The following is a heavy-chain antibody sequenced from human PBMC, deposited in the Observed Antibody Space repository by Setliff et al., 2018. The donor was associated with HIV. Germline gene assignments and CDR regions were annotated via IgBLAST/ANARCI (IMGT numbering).Heavy chain of an antibody. CDR1: GYTFSNYY. J-gene: IGHJ4*02. CDR2: MNPADFYT. Sequence: GESLTISCKGSGYTFSNYYITWVRQVPGKGLEWMGRMNPADFYTDYSPSFQGHVTISVDKSIGTAYLEWSSLKASDTAMYYCARHTRGGSYYGVDYWGQGTLVTVSS. D-gene: IGHD1-26*01. V-gene: IGHV5-10-1*01. CDR3: ARHTRGGSYYGVDY.